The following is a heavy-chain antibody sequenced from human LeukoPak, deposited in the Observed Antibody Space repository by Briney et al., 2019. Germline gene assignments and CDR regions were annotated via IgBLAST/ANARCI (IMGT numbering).Heavy chain of an antibody. J-gene: IGHJ4*02. D-gene: IGHD2/OR15-2a*01. Sequence: GGSLRLSCAASGFTFNTYGMHWVRQAPGKGLEWVAVVSYDESLKYYADSVKGRFTISRDNSKNMLYLQMDSLRAEDTAVYYCGSMGSANKGDYWGQGTLVTVSS. V-gene: IGHV3-30*03. CDR2: VSYDESLK. CDR1: GFTFNTYG. CDR3: GSMGSANKGDY.